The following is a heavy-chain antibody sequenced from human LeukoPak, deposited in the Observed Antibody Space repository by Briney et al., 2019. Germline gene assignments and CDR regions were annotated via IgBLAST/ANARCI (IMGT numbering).Heavy chain of an antibody. D-gene: IGHD2-2*01. Sequence: ASVTLSFTASGYTFTRYGINWVRQAPGHGFEWMGWISAYNGNTNYAQKLQGRVTMTTDTSTSTAYMELRSLRSDDTAVYYCARNGAFRCSCTSWLSYFDYWGQGTLVTVSS. CDR3: ARNGAFRCSCTSWLSYFDY. CDR2: ISAYNGNT. J-gene: IGHJ4*02. CDR1: GYTFTRYG. V-gene: IGHV1-18*01.